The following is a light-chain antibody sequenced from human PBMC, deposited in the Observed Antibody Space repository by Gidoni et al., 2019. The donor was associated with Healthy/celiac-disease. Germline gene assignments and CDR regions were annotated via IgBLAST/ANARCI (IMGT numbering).Light chain of an antibody. Sequence: SALTQPASVSGSPGPSITISCTGTSSDVGSYNLVSWYQQHPVKAPKLMIYEGSKRPSGVSNRFSGSKSGNTASLTISGLQAEDEADYYCCSYAGSSTPVVFGGGTKLTVL. CDR2: EGS. CDR1: SSDVGSYNL. V-gene: IGLV2-23*01. J-gene: IGLJ2*01. CDR3: CSYAGSSTPVV.